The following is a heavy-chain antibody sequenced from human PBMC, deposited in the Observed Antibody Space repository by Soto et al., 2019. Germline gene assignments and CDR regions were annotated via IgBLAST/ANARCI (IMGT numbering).Heavy chain of an antibody. CDR2: ISSSSSTI. CDR3: ARGKDLQWLLY. V-gene: IGHV3-48*02. Sequence: GGSLRLSCAASGFTFSSYSMNWVRQAPGKGLEWVSYISSSSSTIYYADSVKDRFTISRDNAKNSLYLQMNSLSDDDTAVYYCARGKDLQWLLYWGQGTLVTVSS. CDR1: GFTFSSYS. D-gene: IGHD6-19*01. J-gene: IGHJ4*02.